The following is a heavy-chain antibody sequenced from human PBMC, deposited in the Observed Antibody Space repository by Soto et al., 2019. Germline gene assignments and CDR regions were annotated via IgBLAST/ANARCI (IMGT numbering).Heavy chain of an antibody. D-gene: IGHD3-22*01. J-gene: IGHJ4*02. CDR2: ISTTGDT. CDR1: GFTFSSYD. V-gene: IGHV3-13*04. Sequence: PGGSLRLSCSASGFTFSSYDMHWVRQGTGKGLEWVGSISTTGDTYYAGSVKGLFTISRENAKNSLYLQINSLIAGDTAIYLCARAIGPTLFDXWGQGTPVTVSX. CDR3: ARAIGPTLFDX.